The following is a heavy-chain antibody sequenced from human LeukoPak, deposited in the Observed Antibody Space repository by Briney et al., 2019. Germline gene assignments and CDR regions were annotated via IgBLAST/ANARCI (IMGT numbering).Heavy chain of an antibody. CDR1: GFTFSSYA. CDR2: ISGSGGST. J-gene: IGHJ4*02. D-gene: IGHD3-10*01. V-gene: IGHV3-23*01. Sequence: GGSLRLSSAASGFTFSSYAMSWVRQAPGKGLEWVSAISGSGGSTYYADSVKGRFTISRDNSKNTLYLQMNSLRAEDTAVYYCAKDGMVRGVITSDYWGQGTLVTVSS. CDR3: AKDGMVRGVITSDY.